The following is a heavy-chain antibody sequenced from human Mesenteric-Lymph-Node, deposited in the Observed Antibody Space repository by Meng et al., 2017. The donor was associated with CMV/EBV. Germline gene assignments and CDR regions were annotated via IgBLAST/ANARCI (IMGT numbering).Heavy chain of an antibody. J-gene: IGHJ4*02. CDR2: ISGSGGST. V-gene: IGHV3-23*01. CDR1: GFTFSSYA. D-gene: IGHD5-18*01. Sequence: ESLKISCAASGFTFSSYAMSWVRQAPGKGLEWVSAISGSGGSTYYADSVKGRFTISRDNSKNTLYLQMNSLRAEDTAVYYCAKSVDTAKFDYWGQGTLVTVSS. CDR3: AKSVDTAKFDY.